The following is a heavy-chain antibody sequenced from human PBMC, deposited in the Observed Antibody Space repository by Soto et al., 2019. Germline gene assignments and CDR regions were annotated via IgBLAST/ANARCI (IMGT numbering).Heavy chain of an antibody. CDR2: ISAYNGNT. V-gene: IGHV1-18*01. CDR3: ARDVTYYDSSGYYFDY. Sequence: QVQLVQSGAEVKKPGASVKVSCKASGYTFTSYGISWVRQAPGQGLEWMGWISAYNGNTNYAQKLQGRVTMTTDTTTSTACMELRSLRSDDTAVYYCARDVTYYDSSGYYFDYWGQGTLVTVSS. CDR1: GYTFTSYG. J-gene: IGHJ4*02. D-gene: IGHD3-22*01.